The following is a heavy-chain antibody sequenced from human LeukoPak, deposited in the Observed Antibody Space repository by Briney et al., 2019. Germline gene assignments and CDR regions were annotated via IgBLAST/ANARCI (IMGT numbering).Heavy chain of an antibody. J-gene: IGHJ5*02. CDR2: IIPIFGTA. CDR1: GGTFSSYA. Sequence: SVKVSCKASGGTFSSYAISWVRQAPGQGLEWMGGIIPIFGTANYAQKFQGRVTITTDESTSTAYMELSSLRSEDTVVYYCAKSSGWDNWFDPWGQGTLVTVSS. D-gene: IGHD6-19*01. CDR3: AKSSGWDNWFDP. V-gene: IGHV1-69*05.